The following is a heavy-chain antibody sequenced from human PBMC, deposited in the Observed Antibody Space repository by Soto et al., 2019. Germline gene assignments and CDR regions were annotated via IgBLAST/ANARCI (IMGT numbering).Heavy chain of an antibody. CDR2: IYYSGST. CDR1: IGSIPRRISS. V-gene: IGHV4-39*01. J-gene: IGHJ5*02. D-gene: IGHD3-10*02. Sequence: SYTLSLTCTLHIGSIPRRISSWRWFRQPPGKGLEWIGSIYYSGSTYFNPSLKSRVTISVDTSKNQFSLKLSSVTAADTAVYYCARRGTLFGEFYPWGQGTLVTVS. CDR3: ARRGTLFGEFYP.